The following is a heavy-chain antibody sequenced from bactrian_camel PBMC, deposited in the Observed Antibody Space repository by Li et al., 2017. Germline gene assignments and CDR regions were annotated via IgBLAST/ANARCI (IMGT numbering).Heavy chain of an antibody. J-gene: IGHJ4*01. CDR2: IDHNGNT. D-gene: IGHD1*01. CDR3: ATDPYAY. CDR1: GYLWKTYC. V-gene: IGHV3S63*01. Sequence: HVQLVESGGGSAKAGGSLRLSCQRSGYLWKTYCMAWFRQRPGESREGVGAIDHNGNTRYAESVKGRFTISRDNAKNTVYLQMNSLKSTDTALYFCATDPYAYWGQGTQVTVS.